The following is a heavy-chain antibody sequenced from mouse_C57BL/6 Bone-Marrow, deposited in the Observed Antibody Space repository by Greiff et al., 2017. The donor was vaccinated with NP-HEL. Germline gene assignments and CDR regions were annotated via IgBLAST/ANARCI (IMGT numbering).Heavy chain of an antibody. CDR1: GYTFTNYW. CDR2: IYPGGGYT. J-gene: IGHJ2*01. CDR3: ARDYYGSSYGY. D-gene: IGHD1-1*01. V-gene: IGHV1-63*01. Sequence: VQLHQSGAELVRPGTSVKMSCKASGYTFTNYWIGWAKQRPGHGLEWIGDIYPGGGYTNYNEKFKGKATLTADKSSSTAYMQFSSLTSEDSAIDYCARDYYGSSYGYWGQGTTLTVSS.